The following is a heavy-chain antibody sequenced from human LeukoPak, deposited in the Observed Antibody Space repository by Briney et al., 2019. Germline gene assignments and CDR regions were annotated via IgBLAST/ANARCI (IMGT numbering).Heavy chain of an antibody. Sequence: GGSLRLSCAASGFTFSSYTMYWVCQGPGQGLEWVAVISYDGSNKYYADSVKSRCTISRDNSKNTLYLQMSSLRAEATAAYYWARDFRADYVWGRYRYTFPDYWGQGTLVTVSS. J-gene: IGHJ4*02. D-gene: IGHD3-16*02. CDR1: GFTFSSYT. V-gene: IGHV3-30-3*01. CDR3: ARDFRADYVWGRYRYTFPDY. CDR2: ISYDGSNK.